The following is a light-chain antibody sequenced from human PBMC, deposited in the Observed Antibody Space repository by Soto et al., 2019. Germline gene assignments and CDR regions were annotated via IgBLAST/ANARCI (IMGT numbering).Light chain of an antibody. V-gene: IGKV3-11*01. Sequence: SRIASQSVSSYLAWYQQKPGQAPRLLIYDASNRATGIPARFSGSEHRTDFELAIRCLQPEGTAVPNYEQHSTCITLGQGTRLEI. CDR1: QSVSSY. CDR2: DAS. J-gene: IGKJ5*01. CDR3: EQHSTCIT.